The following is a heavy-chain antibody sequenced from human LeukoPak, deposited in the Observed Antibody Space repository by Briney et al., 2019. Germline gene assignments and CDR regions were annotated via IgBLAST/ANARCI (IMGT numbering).Heavy chain of an antibody. J-gene: IGHJ4*02. CDR2: INHSGRT. Sequence: SETLSLTCVGYGVSSSGYYWTWLRQPPGKGLEWSGEINHSGRTNYNPSLKSRVTISVDTSKNQFSLKLSSVTASDTAVYYCARAESLTGIDYWGQGTLVTVSS. D-gene: IGHD3-9*01. V-gene: IGHV4-34*01. CDR1: GVSSSGYY. CDR3: ARAESLTGIDY.